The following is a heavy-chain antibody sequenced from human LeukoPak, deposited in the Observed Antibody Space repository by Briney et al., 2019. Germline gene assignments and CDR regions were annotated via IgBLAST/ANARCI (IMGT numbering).Heavy chain of an antibody. CDR3: ASLDQQQLVLY. CDR2: IKSKTDGGTT. J-gene: IGHJ4*02. CDR1: GFTFSNAW. Sequence: PGGSLRLSCAASGFTFSNAWMSWVRQAPGKGLEWVGRIKSKTDGGTTDYAAPVKGRFTISRDDSKNTLYLQMNSLKTEDTAVYYCASLDQQQLVLYWGQGTLVTVSS. D-gene: IGHD6-13*01. V-gene: IGHV3-15*01.